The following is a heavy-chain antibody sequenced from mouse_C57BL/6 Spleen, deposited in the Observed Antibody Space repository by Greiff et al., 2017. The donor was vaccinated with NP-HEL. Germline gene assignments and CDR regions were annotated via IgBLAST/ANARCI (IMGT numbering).Heavy chain of an antibody. Sequence: EVQGVESGGGLVKPGGSLKLSCAASGFTFSDYGMHWVRQAPEKGLEWVAYISSGSSTIYYADTVKGRFTISRDNAKNTLFLQMTSLRSEDTAMYYCARNYDYGSSPAWFAYWGQGTLVTVSA. CDR3: ARNYDYGSSPAWFAY. J-gene: IGHJ3*01. V-gene: IGHV5-17*01. CDR1: GFTFSDYG. CDR2: ISSGSSTI. D-gene: IGHD1-1*01.